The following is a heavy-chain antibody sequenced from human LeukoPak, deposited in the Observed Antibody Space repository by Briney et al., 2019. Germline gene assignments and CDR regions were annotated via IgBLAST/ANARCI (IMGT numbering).Heavy chain of an antibody. D-gene: IGHD5-18*01. CDR3: ARDGGYGHYDY. CDR1: GGSISSGDYS. Sequence: SQPLSLTCAVSGGSISSGDYSWSWIRQPPGKGLEWIGYIYHSGRTFYNPSLKSRVTISVDTSKNQISLEVTSVTAADTAVYYCARDGGYGHYDYWGRGTLVTVSS. CDR2: IYHSGRT. V-gene: IGHV4-30-2*01. J-gene: IGHJ4*02.